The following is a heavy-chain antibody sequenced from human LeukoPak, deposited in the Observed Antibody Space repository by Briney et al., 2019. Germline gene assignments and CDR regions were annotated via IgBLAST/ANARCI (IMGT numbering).Heavy chain of an antibody. Sequence: ASVKVSCKVSGYTLTELSMHWARQAPGKGLEWMGGFDPEDGETIYAQKFQGRVTMTEDTSTDTAYMELSSLRSEDTAVYYCATSLLWFGELWNDAFDIWGQGTMVTVSS. CDR1: GYTLTELS. CDR3: ATSLLWFGELWNDAFDI. V-gene: IGHV1-24*01. CDR2: FDPEDGET. J-gene: IGHJ3*02. D-gene: IGHD3-10*01.